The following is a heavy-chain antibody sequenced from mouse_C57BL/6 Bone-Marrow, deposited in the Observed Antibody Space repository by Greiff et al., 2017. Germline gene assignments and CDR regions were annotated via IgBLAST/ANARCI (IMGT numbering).Heavy chain of an antibody. CDR2: IYPGDGDT. V-gene: IGHV1-82*01. D-gene: IGHD1-1*01. Sequence: QVQLQQSGPELVKPGASVKISCKASGYAFSSSWMNWVKQRPGKSLEWIGRIYPGDGDTNYNGKFKGKATLTVDKSSRTAYMQLSSLTSEDAAVYFCLPSSYIYWYFDYWGTGTTVTVSS. CDR3: LPSSYIYWYFDY. J-gene: IGHJ1*03. CDR1: GYAFSSSW.